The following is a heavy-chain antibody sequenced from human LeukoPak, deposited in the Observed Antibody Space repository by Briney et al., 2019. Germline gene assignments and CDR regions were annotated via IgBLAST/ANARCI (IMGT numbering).Heavy chain of an antibody. D-gene: IGHD1-26*01. V-gene: IGHV3-13*04. Sequence: PGGSLRLSCAASGFKFSNSDMHWVRQSAGRGLEWVSTIGTEADPFYPGSVKGRFTISRDNAKDSLYLQMNSLRVEDTGVYYCAKRSRSTKALDYWGQGTLVTVSS. CDR3: AKRSRSTKALDY. CDR1: GFKFSNSD. J-gene: IGHJ4*02. CDR2: IGTEADP.